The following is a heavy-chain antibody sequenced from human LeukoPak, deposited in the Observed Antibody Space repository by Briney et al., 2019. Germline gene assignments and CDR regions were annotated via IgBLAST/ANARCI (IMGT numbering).Heavy chain of an antibody. CDR1: GGSISSSGYY. CDR3: ARSSRRDGYNMEL. J-gene: IGHJ4*02. V-gene: IGHV4-61*03. D-gene: IGHD5-24*01. CDR2: LYYSGST. Sequence: PSETLSLTCTVSGGSISSSGYYWGWIRQPPGKVLEWIGYLYYSGSTNYNPSLKSRVTISVDTSKRHFSLKLSSVTAADTAVYYCARSSRRDGYNMELWGQGTLVTVSS.